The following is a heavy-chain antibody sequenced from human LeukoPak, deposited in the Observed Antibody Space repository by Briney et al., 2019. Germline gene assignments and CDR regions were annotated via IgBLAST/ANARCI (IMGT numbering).Heavy chain of an antibody. Sequence: ASVKVSCKASGYTLTAYYIYWVRQAPGQGLEWMGRINPNSGGTNYAQKFQGRVTMTRDTSISTAYMELSRLRSDDTAVYYCARGEGVGIYYYYMDVWGKGTTVTVSS. D-gene: IGHD3-16*01. V-gene: IGHV1-2*06. J-gene: IGHJ6*03. CDR3: ARGEGVGIYYYYMDV. CDR2: INPNSGGT. CDR1: GYTLTAYY.